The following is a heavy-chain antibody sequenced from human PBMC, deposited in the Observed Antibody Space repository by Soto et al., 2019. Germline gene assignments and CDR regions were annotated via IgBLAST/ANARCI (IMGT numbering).Heavy chain of an antibody. J-gene: IGHJ4*02. CDR1: GFAFSNAW. D-gene: IGHD2-2*01. Sequence: EVQLVESGGGLVKPGGSLRLSCAASGFAFSNAWMSWVRQAPGKGLEWVGRIISKTDGGTTDYTAPVKDRFFMSRDDSQNTLFLQMNILETEDTAVYYCAAGTGRTDFDYWGQGTLVTVSS. CDR3: AAGTGRTDFDY. V-gene: IGHV3-15*01. CDR2: IISKTDGGTT.